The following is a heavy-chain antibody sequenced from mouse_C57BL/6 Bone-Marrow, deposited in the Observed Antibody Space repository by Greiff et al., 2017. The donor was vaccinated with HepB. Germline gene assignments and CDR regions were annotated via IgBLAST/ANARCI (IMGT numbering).Heavy chain of an antibody. J-gene: IGHJ4*01. D-gene: IGHD2-4*01. V-gene: IGHV2-6-1*01. CDR2: IWSDGST. Sequence: QVTLKESGPGLVAPSQSLSITCTVSGFSLTSYGVHWVRQPPGKGLEWLVVIWSDGSTTYNSALKSRLSISKDNSKSQVFLKMNSLQTDDTAMYYCARQPMITTSYYYAMDYWGQGTSVTVSS. CDR3: ARQPMITTSYYYAMDY. CDR1: GFSLTSYG.